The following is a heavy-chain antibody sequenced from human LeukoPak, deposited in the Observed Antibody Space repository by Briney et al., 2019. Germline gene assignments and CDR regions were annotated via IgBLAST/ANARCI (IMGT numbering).Heavy chain of an antibody. J-gene: IGHJ4*02. D-gene: IGHD6-19*01. CDR2: TYYRSKWYN. Sequence: SQTLSVTCDISGDSVSSAWNWIRQSPSRGLEWLGRTYYRSKWYNEYAESMKGRMTITPDTSNNRFSLQLNSVTPDDTAVYYCARDLANTGWYTFDYWGQGILVTVSS. CDR3: ARDLANTGWYTFDY. CDR1: GDSVSSA. V-gene: IGHV6-1*01.